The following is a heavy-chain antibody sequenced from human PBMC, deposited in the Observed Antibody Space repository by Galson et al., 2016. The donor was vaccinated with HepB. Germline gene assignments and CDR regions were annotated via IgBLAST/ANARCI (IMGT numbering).Heavy chain of an antibody. CDR3: TTAGGTSGGSTWPPY. V-gene: IGHV3-15*07. CDR1: NSIFSNAW. CDR2: IKSKSAGGTI. D-gene: IGHD6-13*01. Sequence: SLRLSCAASNSIFSNAWMNWVRQAPGKGLEWVGRIKSKSAGGTIDYAAPVTGRFTISRDDSQNTLFLQMNSLQTEDTAVYYCTTAGGTSGGSTWPPYWGHGTLVTVSS. J-gene: IGHJ4*01.